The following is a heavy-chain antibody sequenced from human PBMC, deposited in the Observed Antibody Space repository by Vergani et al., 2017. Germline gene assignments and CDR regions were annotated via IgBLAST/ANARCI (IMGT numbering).Heavy chain of an antibody. J-gene: IGHJ4*02. D-gene: IGHD6-19*01. V-gene: IGHV1-3*01. Sequence: QVQLVQSGAEVKKPGASVKVSCKASGYTFTSYAMHWVRQAPGQRLEWMGWINAGNGNTKYSQKFQGRVTITRATSASTAYMELSSLRSEDTAVYYCARKGDTGYSSGWYSYYFDYWGQGTLVTVSS. CDR3: ARKGDTGYSSGWYSYYFDY. CDR2: INAGNGNT. CDR1: GYTFTSYA.